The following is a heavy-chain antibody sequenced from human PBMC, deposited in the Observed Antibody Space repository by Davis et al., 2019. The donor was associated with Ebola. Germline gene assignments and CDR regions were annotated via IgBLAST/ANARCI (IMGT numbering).Heavy chain of an antibody. CDR2: IKQDGSEK. CDR3: ARQRRLRLGELSGHFDY. V-gene: IGHV3-7*03. CDR1: GFTFSTYW. J-gene: IGHJ4*02. D-gene: IGHD3-16*02. Sequence: GGSLRLSCAASGFTFSTYWMSWVRQAPGKGLEWVANIKQDGSEKYYVDSVKGRFTISRDNAKNSLYLQMNSLRAEDTAVYYCARQRRLRLGELSGHFDYWGQGTLVTVSS.